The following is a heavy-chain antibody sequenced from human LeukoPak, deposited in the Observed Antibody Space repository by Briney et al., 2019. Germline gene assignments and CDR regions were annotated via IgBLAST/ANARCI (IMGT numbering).Heavy chain of an antibody. J-gene: IGHJ4*02. Sequence: PGRSLRLSCAASGFTFSSYGMHWVRQAPGKGLEWVAVISYDGSNKYYADSVKGRFTISRDNSKNTLYLQMNSLRAEDTAVYYCAKARITMTVVADWGQGTLVTVSS. CDR1: GFTFSSYG. D-gene: IGHD3-22*01. V-gene: IGHV3-30*18. CDR2: ISYDGSNK. CDR3: AKARITMTVVAD.